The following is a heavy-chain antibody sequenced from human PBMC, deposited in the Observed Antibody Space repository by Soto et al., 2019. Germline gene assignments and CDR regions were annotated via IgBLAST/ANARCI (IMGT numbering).Heavy chain of an antibody. CDR3: ARDGYADSSGYYD. J-gene: IGHJ4*02. Sequence: SETLSLTCTVSGGSISSGGYYWSWIRQHPGKGLEWIGYIYYSGSTYYNPSLKSRVTISVDTSKNQFSLKLSSVTAADTAVYYCARDGYADSSGYYDWGQGTLVTVSS. V-gene: IGHV4-31*03. D-gene: IGHD3-22*01. CDR1: GGSISSGGYY. CDR2: IYYSGST.